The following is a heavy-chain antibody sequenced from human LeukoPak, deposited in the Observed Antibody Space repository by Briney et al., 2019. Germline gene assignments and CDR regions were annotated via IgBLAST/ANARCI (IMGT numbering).Heavy chain of an antibody. CDR2: IIPIFGTA. V-gene: IGHV1-69*05. D-gene: IGHD3-10*01. CDR1: GGTFSSYA. CDR3: ARTWFGEFSFD. J-gene: IGHJ4*02. Sequence: GASVKVSCKASGGTFSSYAISWVRQAPGQGLEWMGGIIPIFGTANYAQKFQGRVTMTRNTSISTAYMELSSLRSEDTAVYYCARTWFGEFSFDWGQGTLVTVSS.